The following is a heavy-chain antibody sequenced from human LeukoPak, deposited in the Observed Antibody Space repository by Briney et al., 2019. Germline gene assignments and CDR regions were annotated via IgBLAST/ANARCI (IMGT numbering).Heavy chain of an antibody. Sequence: ASVKASCKASGYTFTGYYMHWVRQAPGQGLEWMGWINPNSGGTNYAQKFQGRVTMTRDTSISTAYMELSRLRFDDTAVYYCAREEGGSGSYYSNSHDYWGQGTLVTVSS. J-gene: IGHJ4*02. V-gene: IGHV1-2*02. CDR3: AREEGGSGSYYSNSHDY. CDR1: GYTFTGYY. CDR2: INPNSGGT. D-gene: IGHD3-10*01.